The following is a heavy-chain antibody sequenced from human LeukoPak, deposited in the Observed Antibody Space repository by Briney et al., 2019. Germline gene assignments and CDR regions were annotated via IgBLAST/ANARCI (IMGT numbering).Heavy chain of an antibody. V-gene: IGHV4-61*02. Sequence: SETLSLTCTVSGGSISSGSYYWRWIRQPAGKGLEWIGRIYTSGSTNYNHSLKSRVTISVDTSKNQFSLKLSSVTAADTAVYYCASFRAFDIWGQGTMVTVSS. CDR2: IYTSGST. CDR1: GGSISSGSYY. CDR3: ASFRAFDI. J-gene: IGHJ3*02.